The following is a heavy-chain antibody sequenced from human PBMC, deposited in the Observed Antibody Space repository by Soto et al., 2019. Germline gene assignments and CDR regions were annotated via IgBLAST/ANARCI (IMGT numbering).Heavy chain of an antibody. J-gene: IGHJ4*02. Sequence: GGSLRLSCAASGFTFSSYWMSWVRQAPGKGLEWVDNIKQDGSEKYYVDSVKGRFTISRDNAKNSLYLQMNSLRAEDTAVYYCARDYSNYYFDYWGQGTLVTVSS. CDR1: GFTFSSYW. CDR3: ARDYSNYYFDY. CDR2: IKQDGSEK. D-gene: IGHD4-4*01. V-gene: IGHV3-7*01.